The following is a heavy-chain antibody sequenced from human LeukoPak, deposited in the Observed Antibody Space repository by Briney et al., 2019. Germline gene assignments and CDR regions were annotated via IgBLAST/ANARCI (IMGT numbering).Heavy chain of an antibody. Sequence: ASVKVSCKASGYTFTSYYMHWVRQAPGQGREWMGIINPSGGSTSYAQTFQGRVTMTRDTSTSTAYMELSSLRPEDTAVYYCARDLSRYCSSTSCYSGWFDPWGQGALVTVSS. V-gene: IGHV1-46*03. J-gene: IGHJ5*02. CDR2: INPSGGST. CDR1: GYTFTSYY. D-gene: IGHD2-2*01. CDR3: ARDLSRYCSSTSCYSGWFDP.